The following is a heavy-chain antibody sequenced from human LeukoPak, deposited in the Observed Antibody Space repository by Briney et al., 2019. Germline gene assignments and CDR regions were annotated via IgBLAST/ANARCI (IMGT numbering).Heavy chain of an antibody. J-gene: IGHJ4*02. CDR3: ARDLSLYCSGGSCYSLNY. CDR2: IRYDGSNK. CDR1: GFTLSNYG. V-gene: IGHV3-30*02. D-gene: IGHD2-15*01. Sequence: PGGSLRLSCAVSGFTLSNYGMHWVRQARGKGLEWVAFIRYDGSNKYYADSVRGRFTISRDNSKNTLYLQMNSLRAEDTAVYYCARDLSLYCSGGSCYSLNYWGQGTLVTVSS.